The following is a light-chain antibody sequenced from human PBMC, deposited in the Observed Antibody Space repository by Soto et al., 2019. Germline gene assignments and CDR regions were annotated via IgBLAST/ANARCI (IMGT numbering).Light chain of an antibody. CDR3: SSYTSSSTVV. J-gene: IGLJ2*01. Sequence: QSVLTQPASVSGSPGQSITISCTGTSSDVGGYNSVSWYQQHPGKAPKLMIYDVSNWPSGVSNRFSGSKSVNTASLTISGLQAEDEADYYCSSYTSSSTVVFGGGTKLTVL. CDR2: DVS. CDR1: SSDVGGYNS. V-gene: IGLV2-14*03.